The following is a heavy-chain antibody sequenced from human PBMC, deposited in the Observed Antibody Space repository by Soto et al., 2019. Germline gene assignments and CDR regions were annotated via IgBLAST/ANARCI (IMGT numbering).Heavy chain of an antibody. V-gene: IGHV1-18*01. D-gene: IGHD3-22*01. J-gene: IGHJ6*02. CDR2: ISPYNDDT. Sequence: QARLVQSGAEVRKPGASVKVSCKASGYPFSSYGISWVRQAPGQGLEWLGWISPYNDDTRYSQKLQGRVTMRTDTSSKTAYMDLKTLRSDDTAVYFCARGGYYDSSGSRNYHFYGMDVWGQGTTVTVSS. CDR1: GYPFSSYG. CDR3: ARGGYYDSSGSRNYHFYGMDV.